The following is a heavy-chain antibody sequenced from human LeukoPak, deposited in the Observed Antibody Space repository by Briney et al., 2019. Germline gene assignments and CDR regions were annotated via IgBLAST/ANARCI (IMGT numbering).Heavy chain of an antibody. CDR3: ARARWELLLTDAFDI. V-gene: IGHV4-61*01. Sequence: KPSETLSLTCTVSGYSISSGYYWGWIRQPPGKGLEWIGYIYYSGSTNYNPSLKSRVTISVDTSKNQFSLKLSSVTAADTAVYYCARARWELLLTDAFDIWGQGTMVTVSS. CDR1: GYSISSGYY. D-gene: IGHD1-26*01. CDR2: IYYSGST. J-gene: IGHJ3*02.